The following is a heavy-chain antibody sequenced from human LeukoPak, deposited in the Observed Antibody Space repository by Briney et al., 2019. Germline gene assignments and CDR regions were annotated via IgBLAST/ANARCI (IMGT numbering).Heavy chain of an antibody. D-gene: IGHD1-1*01. Sequence: VASVKVSCKASGYTFTSYDINWVRQTTGQGLEWMGWMNPNSGNTGYAQKFQGRVTMTRDTSISTAYMELSRLGSDDTAVYYCARQGTTGTARDAFDICGQGTMVTVSP. CDR2: MNPNSGNT. CDR3: ARQGTTGTARDAFDI. CDR1: GYTFTSYD. J-gene: IGHJ3*02. V-gene: IGHV1-8*01.